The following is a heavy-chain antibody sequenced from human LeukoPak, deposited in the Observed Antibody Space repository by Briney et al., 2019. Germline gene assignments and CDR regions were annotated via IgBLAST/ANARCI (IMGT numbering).Heavy chain of an antibody. CDR3: ARSLGDYCTNGVCLYNWFDP. CDR2: ISGSGNTI. CDR1: GFTFSTYS. D-gene: IGHD2-8*01. J-gene: IGHJ5*02. V-gene: IGHV3-48*04. Sequence: GGSLRLSCAGSGFTFSTYSMNWVRQAPGKGLEWVSYISGSGNTIYYADSVKGRFTISRDNAKNSLYLQMNSLRAEDTAVYYCARSLGDYCTNGVCLYNWFDPWGQGTLVTVSS.